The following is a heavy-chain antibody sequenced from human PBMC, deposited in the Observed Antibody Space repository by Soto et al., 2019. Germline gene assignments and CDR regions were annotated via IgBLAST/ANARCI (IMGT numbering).Heavy chain of an antibody. CDR1: GFAVSNNY. J-gene: IGHJ6*02. D-gene: IGHD5-12*01. V-gene: IGHV3-53*01. CDR3: ARTPYSGNLPFYYYGMDV. CDR2: MYSGGST. Sequence: PGGSLRLSCAGSGFAVSNNYMSWVRQAPGKGLEWVSVMYSGGSTYYADSVKGRFTTSRDNSKNTLYLHMNSLRADDTAVYYCARTPYSGNLPFYYYGMDVWGQGTTVTVSS.